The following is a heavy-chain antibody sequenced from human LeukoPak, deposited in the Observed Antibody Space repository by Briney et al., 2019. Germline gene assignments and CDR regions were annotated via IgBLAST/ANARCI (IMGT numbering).Heavy chain of an antibody. CDR3: AEAYSSGWYGGWFDP. V-gene: IGHV4-38-2*02. Sequence: ASETLSLTCTVSGYSISGGYYWGWIRQPPGKGLEWIGTIYHSGNTYYNPSLKSRVTISVDKSKNQFSLKLSSVTAADTAVYYCAEAYSSGWYGGWFDPWGQGILVTVSS. CDR2: IYHSGNT. CDR1: GYSISGGYY. D-gene: IGHD6-19*01. J-gene: IGHJ5*02.